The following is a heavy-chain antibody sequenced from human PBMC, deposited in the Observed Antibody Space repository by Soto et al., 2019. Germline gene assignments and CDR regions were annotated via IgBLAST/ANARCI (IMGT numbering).Heavy chain of an antibody. CDR3: ATVFGRNYNDYFDN. D-gene: IGHD1-7*01. Sequence: ASVKVSCKVSGYILRDLSIHWVRQAPGKGLEWMGGYDPEEHKTIYAQKCQGRVTMTEDTSTDTTYMELSSLRSDDTAMYYCATVFGRNYNDYFDNWSKGTLVTSPQ. CDR1: GYILRDLS. J-gene: IGHJ4*02. CDR2: YDPEEHKT. V-gene: IGHV1-24*01.